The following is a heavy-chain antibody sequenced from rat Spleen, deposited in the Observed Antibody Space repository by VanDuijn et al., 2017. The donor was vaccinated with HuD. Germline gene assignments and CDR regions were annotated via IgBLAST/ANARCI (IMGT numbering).Heavy chain of an antibody. D-gene: IGHD4-1*01. J-gene: IGHJ1*01. Sequence: EVQLVESGGGLVQPGRSMKLSCAASGLSFSNYDMAWVRQAPKKGLEWVSAISPSGGSTYYRDSVKGRFTFSRDNAKSTLYLQMDSLRSEDTATYYCTRDRGSRAPDFWGPGTMVTVSS. V-gene: IGHV5-25*01. CDR2: ISPSGGST. CDR1: GLSFSNYD. CDR3: TRDRGSRAPDF.